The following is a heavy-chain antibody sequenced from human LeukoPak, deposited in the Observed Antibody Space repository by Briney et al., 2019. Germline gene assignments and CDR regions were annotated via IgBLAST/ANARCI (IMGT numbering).Heavy chain of an antibody. Sequence: SETLSLTCSVSGDSISSGEYYWSWLRQPPGKGLEWIGYSYHSGSTYYNPSLKSRVTISVDKSKNQFSPKLSSVTAADTAVYYCARRAADHYWFDPWGQGTLVTVSS. V-gene: IGHV4-30-2*01. CDR3: ARRAADHYWFDP. D-gene: IGHD1-14*01. J-gene: IGHJ5*02. CDR1: GDSISSGEYY. CDR2: SYHSGST.